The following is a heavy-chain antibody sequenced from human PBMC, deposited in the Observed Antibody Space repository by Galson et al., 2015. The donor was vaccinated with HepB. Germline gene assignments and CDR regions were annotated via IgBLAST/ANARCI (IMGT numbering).Heavy chain of an antibody. D-gene: IGHD6-25*01. CDR2: INHRGTA. Sequence: LTCAVYGGTFSGYYWSWIRQSPGKGLEWIAEINHRGTAPCSPSLKSRVTISVDTSKNQFSLKLRSVTAAETAVYFCARDSGVGFSGTRHHRHYYKDVWGTGTTVTVSS. CDR3: ARDSGVGFSGTRHHRHYYKDV. CDR1: GGTFSGYY. J-gene: IGHJ6*03. V-gene: IGHV4-34*01.